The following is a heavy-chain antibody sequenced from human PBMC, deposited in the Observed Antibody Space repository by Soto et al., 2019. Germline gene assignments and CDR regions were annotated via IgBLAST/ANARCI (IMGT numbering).Heavy chain of an antibody. J-gene: IGHJ4*02. CDR3: VTNLGYDFYYFDS. V-gene: IGHV4-31*03. CDR1: GLSIKTGGYY. CDR2: IYYSGTT. Sequence: SETLSLTCTVSGLSIKTGGYYWTWIRQHPERGLEWIGYIYYSGTTYFNPSLESRISMSVDLSMNQFSMRLTSVTDADTAVYYCVTNLGYDFYYFDSWGQGAQVTVSS. D-gene: IGHD5-12*01.